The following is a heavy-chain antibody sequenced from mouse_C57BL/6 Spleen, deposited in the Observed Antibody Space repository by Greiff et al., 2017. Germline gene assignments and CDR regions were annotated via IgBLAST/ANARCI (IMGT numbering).Heavy chain of an antibody. CDR2: IDPANGNT. D-gene: IGHD1-1*01. Sequence: EVQLQQSVAELVRPGASVKLSCTASGFNIKNTYMHWVKQRPEQGLEWIGRIDPANGNTTYAPKFQGKATITADTSSNTAYLPLSSLTSEDTAIYYCAPGSSYVSGFAYWGQGTLVTVSA. J-gene: IGHJ3*01. CDR1: GFNIKNTY. V-gene: IGHV14-3*01. CDR3: APGSSYVSGFAY.